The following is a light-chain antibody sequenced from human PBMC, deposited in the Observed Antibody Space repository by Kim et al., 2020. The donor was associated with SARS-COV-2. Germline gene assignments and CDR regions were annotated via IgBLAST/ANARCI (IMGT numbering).Light chain of an antibody. V-gene: IGLV4-69*01. CDR2: LNSDGSH. Sequence: ASVKLTCPLSSGHSSNPIAWHQQQAEKGPRYLMTLNSDGSHSKGDGIPDRFSGSSSGAERYLTISGLQSDDEADYYCQTWGTGIWVFGGGTQLTVL. J-gene: IGLJ3*02. CDR3: QTWGTGIWV. CDR1: SGHSSNP.